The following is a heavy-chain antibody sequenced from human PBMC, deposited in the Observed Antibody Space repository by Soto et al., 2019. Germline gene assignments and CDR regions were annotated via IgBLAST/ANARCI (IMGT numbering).Heavy chain of an antibody. V-gene: IGHV1-2*02. CDR3: ARGDYGTGGYPFPYFDY. Sequence: HEHLVQSGAEVKRPGASLKVSCKASGYSFTGYYIHWVRQAPGQGLEWMGWINPDSGATNYAQNFQGRVTLTSETSISTASMDLTSLTSDATAVYYCARGDYGTGGYPFPYFDYWGQGTLVIVSS. J-gene: IGHJ4*02. CDR1: GYSFTGYY. D-gene: IGHD2-8*02. CDR2: INPDSGAT.